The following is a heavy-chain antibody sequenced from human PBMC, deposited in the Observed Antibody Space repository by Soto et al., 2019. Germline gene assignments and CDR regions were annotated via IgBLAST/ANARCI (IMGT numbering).Heavy chain of an antibody. CDR2: FSGGGTKT. CDR3: DP. CDR1: RFNFSNYA. D-gene: IGHD3-10*02. Sequence: GGSLRLSCAASRFNFSNYAMTWVRQAPGKGLEWVSGFSGGGTKTDYADSVKGRFTISRDSSENTLHLHLNSLRHMFTQCDQFDPWGQGTLVTVSS. J-gene: IGHJ5*02. V-gene: IGHV3-23*01.